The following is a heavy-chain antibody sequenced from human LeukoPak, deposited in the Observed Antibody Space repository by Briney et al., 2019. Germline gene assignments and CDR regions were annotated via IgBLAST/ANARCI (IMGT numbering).Heavy chain of an antibody. J-gene: IGHJ4*02. Sequence: ASVKVCCKASGCTFTSYGISLVPQATSQLVKVMGWISPYNGNTNYAQNLQGRVTMTTDTSTTTAYMELRSLRSDDTAVYYCAREMATIVNQFDYWGQGTLVTVTS. CDR2: ISPYNGNT. CDR3: AREMATIVNQFDY. D-gene: IGHD5-24*01. V-gene: IGHV1-18*01. CDR1: GCTFTSYG.